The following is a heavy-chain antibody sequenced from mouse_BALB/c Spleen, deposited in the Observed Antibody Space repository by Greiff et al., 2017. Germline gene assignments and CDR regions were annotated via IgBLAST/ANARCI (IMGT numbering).Heavy chain of an antibody. D-gene: IGHD1-1*01. Sequence: VKLQESGPQLVRPGASVKISCKASGYSFTSYWMHWVKQRPGQGLEWIGMIDPSDSETRLNQKFKDKATLTVDKSSSTAYMQLSSPTSEDSAVYYCARFITTVVADYWGQGTTLTVSS. CDR2: IDPSDSET. V-gene: IGHV1S126*01. CDR1: GYSFTSYW. J-gene: IGHJ2*01. CDR3: ARFITTVVADY.